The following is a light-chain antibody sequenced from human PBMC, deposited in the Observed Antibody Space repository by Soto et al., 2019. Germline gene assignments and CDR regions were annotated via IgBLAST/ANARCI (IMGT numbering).Light chain of an antibody. CDR3: RSYTSSRTRV. CDR1: SSDVGAYDY. J-gene: IGLJ1*01. Sequence: QSALTQPASVSGSPGQSITISCTGTSSDVGAYDYVSWYQQHPDKAPKLLIHEVSNRPSGVSNRFSGSKSVNTATLTISGLQAEDEADYYCRSYTSSRTRVFGTGTRSPS. CDR2: EVS. V-gene: IGLV2-14*03.